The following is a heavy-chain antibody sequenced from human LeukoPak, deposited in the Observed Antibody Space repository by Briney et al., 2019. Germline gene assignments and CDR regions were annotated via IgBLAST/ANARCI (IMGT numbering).Heavy chain of an antibody. CDR1: GFTFSSYA. CDR3: ARGVRYFYWLFSMSGDH. CDR2: ISYDGSNK. V-gene: IGHV3-30-3*01. J-gene: IGHJ4*02. Sequence: GGSLRLSCAASGFTFSSYAMHWVRQAPGKGLKWVAVISYDGSNKYYADSVKGRFTISRDNSKNTLYLQMNSLRAEDTAVYYCARGVRYFYWLFSMSGDHWGQGTLVTVSS. D-gene: IGHD3-9*01.